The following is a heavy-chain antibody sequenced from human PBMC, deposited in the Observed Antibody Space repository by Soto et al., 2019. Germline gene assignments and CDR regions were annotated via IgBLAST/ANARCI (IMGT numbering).Heavy chain of an antibody. J-gene: IGHJ3*02. CDR3: ARPAVNDLDADSSAFDI. CDR2: VIPIIGEG. V-gene: IGHV1-69*02. CDR1: GGTFSSQT. D-gene: IGHD1-1*01. Sequence: QVQLVQSGAEVQEPGSSVKVSCKVSGGTFSSQTINWVRQVPGQGLEWMGSVIPIIGEGKYAQSFLGRVTITADRSTRTAYMELSSLRSEDRAVYYGARPAVNDLDADSSAFDIWGQGTMVTVSS.